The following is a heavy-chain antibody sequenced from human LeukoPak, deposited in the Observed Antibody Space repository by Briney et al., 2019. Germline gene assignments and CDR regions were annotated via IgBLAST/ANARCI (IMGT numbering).Heavy chain of an antibody. Sequence: ASVKVSCKASGYTFTSYDINWVRQATGQGLEWMGWMNPNSGNTGYAQKFQGRVTMTRNTSISTAYMELSSLRSDDTAVYYCARVGSSSWYSFDYWGQGTLVTVSS. CDR1: GYTFTSYD. D-gene: IGHD6-13*01. CDR3: ARVGSSSWYSFDY. J-gene: IGHJ4*02. V-gene: IGHV1-8*01. CDR2: MNPNSGNT.